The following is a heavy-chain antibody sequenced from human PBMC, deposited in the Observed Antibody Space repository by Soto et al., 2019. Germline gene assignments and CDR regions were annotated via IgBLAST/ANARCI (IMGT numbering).Heavy chain of an antibody. CDR3: TGRRDWTAMDPLDY. CDR2: IRSKVNTYAT. V-gene: IGHV3-73*02. J-gene: IGHJ4*02. D-gene: IGHD5-18*01. Sequence: EVQLVESGGGLVQPGGSLKLSCAASGFTFSDSAMHWVRQASGKGPEWVGRIRSKVNTYATAYAASVKGRFTISRDDSMNTAYLQMNSLKTEDTAVYYCTGRRDWTAMDPLDYWGQGTLVTVSS. CDR1: GFTFSDSA.